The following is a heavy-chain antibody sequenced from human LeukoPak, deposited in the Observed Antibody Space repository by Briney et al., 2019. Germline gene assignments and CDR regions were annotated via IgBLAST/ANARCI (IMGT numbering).Heavy chain of an antibody. J-gene: IGHJ6*02. D-gene: IGHD1-26*01. CDR1: GFTFSSYA. Sequence: GGSLRLSCAASGFTFSSYAMHWVRQDPGKRLEWVAVISYDGSNKYYADSVKGRFTISRDNSKNTLYLQMNSLRAEDTAVYYCARDHNGSYWSYYGMDVWGQGTKVTVSS. CDR2: ISYDGSNK. CDR3: ARDHNGSYWSYYGMDV. V-gene: IGHV3-30-3*01.